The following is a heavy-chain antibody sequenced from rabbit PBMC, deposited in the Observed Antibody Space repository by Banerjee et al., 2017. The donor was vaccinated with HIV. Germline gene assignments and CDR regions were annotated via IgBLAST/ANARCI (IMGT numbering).Heavy chain of an antibody. Sequence: QSLEESGGDLVKPGASLTLTCTASGFSFSSSYYMCWVRQAPGKGLEWIGCIYTGSGSTYYASWAKGRFTISKTSSTTVTLQMTSLTAADTATYFCARGDNYHDFGDWDLWGPGTLVTVS. V-gene: IGHV1S40*01. D-gene: IGHD2-1*01. CDR2: IYTGSGST. CDR1: GFSFSSSYY. J-gene: IGHJ6*01. CDR3: ARGDNYHDFGDWDL.